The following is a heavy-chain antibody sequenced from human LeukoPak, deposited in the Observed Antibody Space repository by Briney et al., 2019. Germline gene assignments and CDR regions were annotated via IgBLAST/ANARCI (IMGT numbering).Heavy chain of an antibody. CDR3: ARGGDYRGFDQ. D-gene: IGHD3-16*01. V-gene: IGHV4-31*03. CDR2: IYDSGST. CDR1: GGSISSGGYY. Sequence: SQTLSLTCTVAGGSISSGGYYWSYIRQQPGKDLEWIAYIYDSGSTYYNPSLKTRLFISIDTSKNQFSLKLSSVTAADTAVYYCARGGDYRGFDQWGQGTLVTVSS. J-gene: IGHJ4*02.